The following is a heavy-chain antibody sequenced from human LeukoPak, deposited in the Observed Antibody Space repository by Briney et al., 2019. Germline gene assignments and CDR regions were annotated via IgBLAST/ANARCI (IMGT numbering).Heavy chain of an antibody. CDR3: ASRGYDSSGYYSH. D-gene: IGHD3-22*01. CDR1: GFTFSSYE. CDR2: ISSSGSTI. V-gene: IGHV3-48*03. J-gene: IGHJ4*02. Sequence: GGSLRLSCAASGFTFSSYEMNWVRQAPGKGLEWVSYISSSGSTIYYADSVKGRFTISRDNAKNSLYLQMNSLRAEDTAVYYCASRGYDSSGYYSHWGQGTLVTVSS.